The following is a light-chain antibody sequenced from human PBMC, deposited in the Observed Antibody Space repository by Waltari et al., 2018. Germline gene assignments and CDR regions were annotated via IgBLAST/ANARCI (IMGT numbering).Light chain of an antibody. CDR1: QTILTW. Sequence: DTQATQSPSTLSASVGDSVTITCRASQTILTWMAWYQQKPGKAPKLLIYKASRLESGVPSRFSGTASGTEFTLTISSLQPDDSATYYCQQYHDYSTFGQGTKLEIK. J-gene: IGKJ2*01. V-gene: IGKV1-5*03. CDR2: KAS. CDR3: QQYHDYST.